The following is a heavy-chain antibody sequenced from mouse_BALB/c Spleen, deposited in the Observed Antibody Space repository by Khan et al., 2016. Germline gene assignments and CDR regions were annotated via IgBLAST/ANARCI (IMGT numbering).Heavy chain of an antibody. D-gene: IGHD1-1*02. V-gene: IGHV6-6*02. Sequence: EVKLEESGGGLVQPGGSMKFSCEASGFTFSNYWMSWVRQSPQKGLEWVAEIRLRSDNYTTHYAESVRGKFTISRDDSKSRLFLQMNSLRAEDTGMYYCTGGNAWYFDVWGAGTTVTVSS. CDR2: IRLRSDNYTT. CDR3: TGGNAWYFDV. J-gene: IGHJ1*01. CDR1: GFTFSNYW.